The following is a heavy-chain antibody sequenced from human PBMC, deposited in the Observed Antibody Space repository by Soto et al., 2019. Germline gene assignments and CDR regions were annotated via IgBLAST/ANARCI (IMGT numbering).Heavy chain of an antibody. CDR3: GRDWGGGNYYDRYFDL. CDR2: IYTSGST. V-gene: IGHV4-4*07. J-gene: IGHJ2*01. D-gene: IGHD3-22*01. Sequence: SETLSLTCTVSGGSISSYYWSWIRQPAGKGLEWIGRIYTSGSTNYNPSLKSRVTMSVDTSKNQFSLKLSSVTAADTAVHYCGRDWGGGNYYDRYFDLWGRGTLVTVS. CDR1: GGSISSYY.